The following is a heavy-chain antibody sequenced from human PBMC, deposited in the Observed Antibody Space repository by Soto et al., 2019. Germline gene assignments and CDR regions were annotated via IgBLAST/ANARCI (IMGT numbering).Heavy chain of an antibody. CDR1: GGTFSSYA. V-gene: IGHV1-18*01. D-gene: IGHD1-26*01. J-gene: IGHJ5*02. Sequence: GASVKVSCKASGGTFSSYAISWVRQAPGQGLEWMAVINPHGGSTAYAQKFKGRVTLTRDTCACTVYTEVSSLTSEDTAMYYCARAPGGESGLIIEGTNWFAPWGQGT. CDR3: ARAPGGESGLIIEGTNWFAP. CDR2: INPHGGST.